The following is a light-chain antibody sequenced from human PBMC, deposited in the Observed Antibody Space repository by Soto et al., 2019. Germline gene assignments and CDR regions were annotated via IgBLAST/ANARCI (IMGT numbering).Light chain of an antibody. CDR3: QQYGNYWT. CDR1: QSISSG. V-gene: IGKV1-5*03. J-gene: IGKJ1*01. CDR2: KAS. Sequence: DIQMTQSPSTLSASVGDRVTITCRASQSISSGLAWYQQKPGKTPKLLIYKASSLQSGGPSRFSDRGSGTEFTLTITSLQPDDLATYDCQQYGNYWTFGQGTKVDIK.